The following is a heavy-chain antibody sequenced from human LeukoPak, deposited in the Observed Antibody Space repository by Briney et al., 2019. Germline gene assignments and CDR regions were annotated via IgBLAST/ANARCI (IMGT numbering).Heavy chain of an antibody. CDR1: GGTISSNNYY. V-gene: IGHV4-39*01. Sequence: PSDTLSLTCTVSGGTISSNNYYWGWLRQPPGMRMEWFGSIHYSGSTYYNPSLKSRVTISDDTSKKQFSLKQTYVPAAYTAVYYCARQGYCSGGSCYFWSFLTRIDPWGLGTLVTVSS. CDR3: ARQGYCSGGSCYFWSFLTRIDP. J-gene: IGHJ5*02. CDR2: IHYSGST. D-gene: IGHD2-15*01.